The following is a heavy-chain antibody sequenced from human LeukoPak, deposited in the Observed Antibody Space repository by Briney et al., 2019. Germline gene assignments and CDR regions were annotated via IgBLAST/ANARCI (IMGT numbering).Heavy chain of an antibody. CDR2: INPNSGGT. CDR1: GYTFTGYY. V-gene: IGHV1-2*02. Sequence: ASVKVSCKASGYTFTGYYMHWVRQAPGQGLEWMGWINPNSGGTNYAQKFQGRVTMTRDTSISTAYMELSSLRSDDTAVYYCAIFYYDISGYLDYWGQGTLVTVSS. J-gene: IGHJ4*02. D-gene: IGHD3-22*01. CDR3: AIFYYDISGYLDY.